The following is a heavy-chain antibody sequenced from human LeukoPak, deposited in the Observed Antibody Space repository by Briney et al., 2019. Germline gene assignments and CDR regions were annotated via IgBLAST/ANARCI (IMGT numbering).Heavy chain of an antibody. V-gene: IGHV3-7*03. Sequence: PGGSLRLSCAASGFTFSSYWMSWVRQAPGKGLEWVANIKQDGSEKYYVDSVKGRFTISRDNAKNSLYLQMNSLTSEDTAVYYCARGADIRIWYYGMDVWGQGTTVTVSS. CDR1: GFTFSSYW. CDR3: ARGADIRIWYYGMDV. J-gene: IGHJ6*02. D-gene: IGHD3-9*01. CDR2: IKQDGSEK.